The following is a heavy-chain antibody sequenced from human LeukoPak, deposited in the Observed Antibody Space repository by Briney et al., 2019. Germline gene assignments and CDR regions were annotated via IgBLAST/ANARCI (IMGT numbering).Heavy chain of an antibody. Sequence: PGGSLRLSCAASGFTFNNYGMHWVRQAPGKGLEWVAFIRYDGSNKYYVDSVKGRFTISRDNSKNTLYLQMNSLRAEDTAVYYCARASVLRYFDWLLEYDYWGQGTLVTVSS. D-gene: IGHD3-9*01. CDR3: ARASVLRYFDWLLEYDY. V-gene: IGHV3-30*02. CDR1: GFTFNNYG. J-gene: IGHJ4*02. CDR2: IRYDGSNK.